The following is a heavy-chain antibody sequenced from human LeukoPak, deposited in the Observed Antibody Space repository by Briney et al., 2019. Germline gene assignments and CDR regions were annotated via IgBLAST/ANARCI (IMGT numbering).Heavy chain of an antibody. CDR2: INHSGST. CDR1: GGSFSDYY. D-gene: IGHD6-13*01. V-gene: IGHV4-34*01. Sequence: PSETLSLTCGVRGGSFSDYYWSWIRQSPGVGLEWIGEINHSGSTNYNPSLKSRVTISVDTPENQFSLKLSSLTAADTAVYYCARVGTYTSSWYRFKYFDYWGQGTLVTVSS. CDR3: ARVGTYTSSWYRFKYFDY. J-gene: IGHJ4*02.